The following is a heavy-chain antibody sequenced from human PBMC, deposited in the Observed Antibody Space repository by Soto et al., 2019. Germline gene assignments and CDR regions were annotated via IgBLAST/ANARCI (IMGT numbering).Heavy chain of an antibody. J-gene: IGHJ4*02. CDR1: GFSLSNARMG. CDR3: GRIPILWFGEQYYFDY. D-gene: IGHD3-10*01. Sequence: QVTLKESGPVLVKPTETLTLTCTVSGFSLSNARMGVSWIRQPPGKALEWLAHIFSNDEKSYSTSLKSRLTISKDTSKSQVVLTMTNIDPVDTATYYCGRIPILWFGEQYYFDYWGQGTLVTVSS. V-gene: IGHV2-26*01. CDR2: IFSNDEK.